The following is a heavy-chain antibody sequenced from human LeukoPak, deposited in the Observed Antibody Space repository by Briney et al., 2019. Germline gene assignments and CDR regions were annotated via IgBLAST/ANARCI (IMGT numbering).Heavy chain of an antibody. V-gene: IGHV3-48*02. J-gene: IGHJ4*02. Sequence: GGSLRLSCAASGFSFSTYAMSWVRQAPGKGLEWVSSISGSSSTLYYADSVKGRCTISRDNARNSLYLQMNSLRDEDTAVYYCAATGYNDFWSGYSFDYWGQGTLVTVSS. CDR1: GFSFSTYA. D-gene: IGHD3-3*01. CDR2: ISGSSSTL. CDR3: AATGYNDFWSGYSFDY.